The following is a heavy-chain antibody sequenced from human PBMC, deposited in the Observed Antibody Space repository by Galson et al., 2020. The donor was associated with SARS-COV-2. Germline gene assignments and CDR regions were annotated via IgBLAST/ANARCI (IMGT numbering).Heavy chain of an antibody. CDR3: ARGDFKTTVTTRRYYYYYYMDV. J-gene: IGHJ6*03. V-gene: IGHV4-34*01. CDR2: INHSGST. CDR1: GGSFSGYY. D-gene: IGHD4-17*01. Sequence: SQTLSLTCAVYGGSFSGYYWSWIRQPPGKGLEWLGEINHSGSTNYNPSLKSRVTISVDTSKNQFSLKLSSVTAADTAVYYCARGDFKTTVTTRRYYYYYYMDVWGKGTTVTVSS.